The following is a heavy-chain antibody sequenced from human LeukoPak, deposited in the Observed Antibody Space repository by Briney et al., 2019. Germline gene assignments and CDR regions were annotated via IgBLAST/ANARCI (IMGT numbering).Heavy chain of an antibody. J-gene: IGHJ4*02. Sequence: GGSLRLSCAASGFTFSSYWMSWVRQAPGKGLEWVANIEQDGSEKYYVDSVKGRFTISRDNAKNSLYLQMNSLRAEDTAVYNCARQGSLWFGESREDYWGQGTLVTVSS. CDR3: ARQGSLWFGESREDY. D-gene: IGHD3-10*01. CDR1: GFTFSSYW. CDR2: IEQDGSEK. V-gene: IGHV3-7*01.